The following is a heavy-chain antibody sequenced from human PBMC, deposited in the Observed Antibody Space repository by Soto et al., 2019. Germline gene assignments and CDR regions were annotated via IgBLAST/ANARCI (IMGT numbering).Heavy chain of an antibody. Sequence: QVQLVESGGGVVQPGRSLRLSCAASGFTFSSYAMHWVRQAPGKGLEWVAVISYDGSNKYYADSVKGRFTISRDNSKNTLYLQMNSLRAEDTAVYYCARAPGVLDAFDIWGQGTMVTVSS. D-gene: IGHD2-8*02. J-gene: IGHJ3*02. CDR1: GFTFSSYA. V-gene: IGHV3-30-3*01. CDR2: ISYDGSNK. CDR3: ARAPGVLDAFDI.